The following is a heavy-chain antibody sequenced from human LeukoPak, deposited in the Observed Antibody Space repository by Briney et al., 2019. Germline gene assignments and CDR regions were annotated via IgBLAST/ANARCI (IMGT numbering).Heavy chain of an antibody. CDR3: VKVSARWYFEY. J-gene: IGHJ4*02. V-gene: IGHV3-23*01. CDR2: ISGSGGST. CDR1: GFTLSSYA. D-gene: IGHD3-16*02. Sequence: GGSLRLSCAASGFTLSSYAMSWVRQAPGKGLEWVSAISGSGGSTYYADSVKGRFTISRDNSKNTLYLQMNSLRAEDTAVYYCVKVSARWYFEYWGQGTLVTVSS.